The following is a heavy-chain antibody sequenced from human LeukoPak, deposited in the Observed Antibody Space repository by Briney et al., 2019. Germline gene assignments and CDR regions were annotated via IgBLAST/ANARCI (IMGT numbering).Heavy chain of an antibody. Sequence: ASVKVSCKASGYTFTSYGISWVRQAPGQGLEWMGWISAYNGNTNYAQKFQGRVTMTRDTSTSTVYMELSSLRSEDTAVYYCASGGSTDYYYYYMDVWGKGTTVTVSS. D-gene: IGHD2-2*01. CDR1: GYTFTSYG. J-gene: IGHJ6*03. CDR2: ISAYNGNT. CDR3: ASGGSTDYYYYYMDV. V-gene: IGHV1-18*01.